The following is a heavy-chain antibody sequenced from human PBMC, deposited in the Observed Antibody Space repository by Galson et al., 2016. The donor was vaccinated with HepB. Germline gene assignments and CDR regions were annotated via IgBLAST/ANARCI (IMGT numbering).Heavy chain of an antibody. D-gene: IGHD6-13*01. J-gene: IGHJ4*02. CDR1: GFTFNNYA. Sequence: SLRLSCAASGFTFNNYAMNWVRQAPGKGLEWVSAISGSGGYTYYAGSVKGRFTISRVNSKNTLYLQVDSLRAEDTAIYYCAREAPIAAPGANDCWGQGTQVTVSS. V-gene: IGHV3-23*01. CDR3: AREAPIAAPGANDC. CDR2: ISGSGGYT.